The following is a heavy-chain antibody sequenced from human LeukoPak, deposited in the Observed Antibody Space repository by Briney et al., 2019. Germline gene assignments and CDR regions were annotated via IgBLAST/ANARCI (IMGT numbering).Heavy chain of an antibody. J-gene: IGHJ4*02. CDR3: ASREGYYYDSSGIALGI. CDR2: ISSGSTII. Sequence: GGSLRLSCAASGFTFSDYSMTWVRQAPGKGLEWVSYISSGSTIIYYAESVKGRFTISRDNAKKSLYLQMNSLRAEDTAVYYCASREGYYYDSSGIALGIWGQGTLVTVSS. D-gene: IGHD3-22*01. V-gene: IGHV3-48*01. CDR1: GFTFSDYS.